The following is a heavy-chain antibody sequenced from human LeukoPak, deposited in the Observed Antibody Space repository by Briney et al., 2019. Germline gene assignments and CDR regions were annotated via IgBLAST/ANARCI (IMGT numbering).Heavy chain of an antibody. D-gene: IGHD3-22*01. J-gene: IGHJ4*02. CDR1: GFILDDYD. CDR3: ARGLMGGYPYFEN. Sequence: GGSLRLSCAASGFILDDYDMNWVRQAPGKGLEWVSHINWNGNTIGYGDSVKGRFTISRDNAKNSLYLQMNSLRAEDTAFYYCARGLMGGYPYFENWGQGTLVTVSS. CDR2: INWNGNTI. V-gene: IGHV3-20*04.